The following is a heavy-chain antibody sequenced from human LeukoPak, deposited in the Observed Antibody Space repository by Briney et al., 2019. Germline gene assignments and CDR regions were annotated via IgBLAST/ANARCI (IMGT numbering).Heavy chain of an antibody. D-gene: IGHD5-18*01. CDR3: ATTGYSYGKEIDY. CDR1: GFTFSSYD. V-gene: IGHV3-33*01. Sequence: PGGSLRLSCAASGFTFSSYDMHWVRQAPGKGLEWVAVIWYDGSNKYYADSVKGRFTISRDNSKNTLYLQMNSLRAEDTAVYYCATTGYSYGKEIDYWGQGTLVTVSS. CDR2: IWYDGSNK. J-gene: IGHJ4*02.